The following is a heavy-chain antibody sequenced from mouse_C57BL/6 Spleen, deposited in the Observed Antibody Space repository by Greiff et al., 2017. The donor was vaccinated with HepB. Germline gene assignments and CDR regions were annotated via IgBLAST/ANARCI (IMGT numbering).Heavy chain of an antibody. J-gene: IGHJ4*01. Sequence: QVQLQQPGAELVKPGASVKMSCKASGYTFTSYWITWVKQRPGQGLAWIGDIYPGSGSTNYNEKFKSKATLTVDTSSSTAYMQLSSLTSEDSAVYYCARRRYSNYVYYAMDYWGQGTSVTVSS. V-gene: IGHV1-55*01. D-gene: IGHD2-5*01. CDR3: ARRRYSNYVYYAMDY. CDR2: IYPGSGST. CDR1: GYTFTSYW.